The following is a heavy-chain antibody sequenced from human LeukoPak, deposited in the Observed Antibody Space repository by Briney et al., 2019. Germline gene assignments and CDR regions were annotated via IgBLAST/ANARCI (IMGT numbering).Heavy chain of an antibody. Sequence: ASVKVSCKASGGTFSSYAISWVRQAPGQGLEWMGVFNPSGGSTSYAQKLQGRLTMTRDTSTSTVYMELSSLRSEDTAVYYCARVRDGYNDAFDIWGQGTMVTVSS. CDR3: ARVRDGYNDAFDI. D-gene: IGHD5-24*01. CDR1: GGTFSSYA. J-gene: IGHJ3*02. V-gene: IGHV1-46*04. CDR2: FNPSGGST.